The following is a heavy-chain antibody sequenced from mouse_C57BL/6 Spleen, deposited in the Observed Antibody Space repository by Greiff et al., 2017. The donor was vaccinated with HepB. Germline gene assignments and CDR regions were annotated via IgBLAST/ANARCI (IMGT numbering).Heavy chain of an antibody. V-gene: IGHV1-18*01. D-gene: IGHD2-1*01. J-gene: IGHJ1*03. CDR2: INPNNGGT. CDR1: GYTFTDYN. Sequence: VQLQQSGPELVKPGASVKIPCKASGYTFTDYNMDWVKQSHGKSLEWIGDINPNNGGTIYNQKFKGKATLTVDKSSSTAYMELRSLTSEDTAVYYCARGKIYYGNYPYWYFDVWGTGTTVTVSS. CDR3: ARGKIYYGNYPYWYFDV.